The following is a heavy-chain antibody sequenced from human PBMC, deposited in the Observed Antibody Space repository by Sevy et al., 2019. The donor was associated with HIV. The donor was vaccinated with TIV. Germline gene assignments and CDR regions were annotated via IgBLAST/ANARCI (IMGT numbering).Heavy chain of an antibody. J-gene: IGHJ4*02. CDR1: GGSISSSSYY. V-gene: IGHV4-39*01. Sequence: SETLSLTCTVSGGSISSSSYYWDWMRQPPGKGLAWIGSISYSGSTYYTSSLKSRVTLSGDMSKNQFSLKLSSVTATDTAVYYCAARRRGDYTQTYDYWGQGTLVTVSS. D-gene: IGHD2-21*02. CDR2: ISYSGST. CDR3: AARRRGDYTQTYDY.